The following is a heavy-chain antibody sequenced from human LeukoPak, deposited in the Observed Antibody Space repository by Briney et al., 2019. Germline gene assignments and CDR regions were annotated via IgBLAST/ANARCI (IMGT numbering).Heavy chain of an antibody. CDR1: GGSISSGSYY. CDR2: IYTSGST. V-gene: IGHV4-61*02. Sequence: SQTLSLTCTVSGGSISSGSYYWSWIRQPAGKGLEWIGRIYTSGSTNYNPSLKSRVTISVDTSKNQFSLKLGSVTAADTAVYYCAREAVGWDYFDYWGQGTLVTVSS. CDR3: AREAVGWDYFDY. J-gene: IGHJ4*02. D-gene: IGHD2-15*01.